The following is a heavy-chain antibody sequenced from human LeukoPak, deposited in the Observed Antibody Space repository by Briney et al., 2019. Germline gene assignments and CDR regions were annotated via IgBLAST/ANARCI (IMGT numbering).Heavy chain of an antibody. CDR1: GFTFSIYS. CDR2: ISSSSHI. V-gene: IGHV3-21*01. CDR3: ARDGLYRSSWYCFDY. D-gene: IGHD6-13*01. J-gene: IGHJ4*02. Sequence: PGGSLRLSCLASGFTFSIYSMNWVRQAPGKGLEWVSSISSSSHIYYADSVKGRFTISRDNAKNSLYLQMNSLRAEDTAVYYCARDGLYRSSWYCFDYWGQGTLVTVSS.